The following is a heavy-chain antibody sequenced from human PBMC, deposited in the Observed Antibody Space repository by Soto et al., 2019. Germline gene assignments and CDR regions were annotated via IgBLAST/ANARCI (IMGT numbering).Heavy chain of an antibody. CDR2: IYPGDSDT. Sequence: EVQLVQSGAEVKKPGESLKISCKGSGYSSTSYWIGWVRQMPGKGLEWMGIIYPGDSDTRYSPSFQGQVTISADKSISTAYLQWSSLKASDTAMYYCAREPLRYCSGGSCYWYWGQGTLVTVSS. V-gene: IGHV5-51*03. CDR1: GYSSTSYW. J-gene: IGHJ4*02. CDR3: AREPLRYCSGGSCYWY. D-gene: IGHD2-15*01.